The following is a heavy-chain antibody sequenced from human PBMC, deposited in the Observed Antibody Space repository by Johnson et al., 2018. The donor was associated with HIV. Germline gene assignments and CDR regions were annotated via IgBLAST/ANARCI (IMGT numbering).Heavy chain of an antibody. D-gene: IGHD5-18*01. CDR1: GFTLRSYA. Sequence: QVQLVESGGGVVQPGRSLRLSCGASGFTLRSYAMHWVRQAPGKGLEWVAVISHDGSNKYYADSVKGRCTISRDNSKNTLYLQMNSLKTEDTAVYYCPTDGYGGYSYGYGAFDIWGQGTMVTVSS. CDR3: PTDGYGGYSYGYGAFDI. J-gene: IGHJ3*02. V-gene: IGHV3-30*04. CDR2: ISHDGSNK.